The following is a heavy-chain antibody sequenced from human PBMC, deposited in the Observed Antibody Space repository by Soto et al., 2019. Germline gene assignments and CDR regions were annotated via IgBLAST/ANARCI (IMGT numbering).Heavy chain of an antibody. CDR1: GASYSGSDW. CDR3: VNLTSAPVSGWSYFDY. D-gene: IGHD6-19*01. V-gene: IGHV4-4*02. CDR2: IFHTGTT. J-gene: IGHJ4*02. Sequence: SQTLSLTCSLSGASYSGSDWWGWVRQPPGKGLEWIGKIFHTGTTLYNPSLESRLTISVDKSKNHFSLSLTSVTAADTAIYYCVNLTSAPVSGWSYFDYWGQGTLVTVSS.